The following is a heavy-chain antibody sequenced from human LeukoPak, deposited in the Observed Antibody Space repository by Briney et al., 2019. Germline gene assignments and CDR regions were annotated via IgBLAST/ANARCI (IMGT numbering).Heavy chain of an antibody. CDR3: AKVTYCSGGSCLDYFDY. CDR1: GFTSSSYA. D-gene: IGHD2-15*01. J-gene: IGHJ4*02. Sequence: PGGSLRLSCAASGFTSSSYAMSWVRQAPGKGLEWVSAISGSGGSTYYADSVKGRFTISRDNSKNTLYLQMNSLRAEDTAVYYCAKVTYCSGGSCLDYFDYWGQGTLVTVSS. CDR2: ISGSGGST. V-gene: IGHV3-23*01.